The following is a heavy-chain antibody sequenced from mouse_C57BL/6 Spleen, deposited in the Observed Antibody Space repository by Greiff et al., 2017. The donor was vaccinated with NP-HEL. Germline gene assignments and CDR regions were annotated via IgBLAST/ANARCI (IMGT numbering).Heavy chain of an antibody. Sequence: QVQLQQSGTELVKPGASVKLSCKASGYTFTSYWMHWVKQRPGQGLEWIGNINPSNGGTNYNEKFKSKATLTVDKSSSTAYMQLSSLTSEDSAVYYCARGGTVVPHWYFDVWGTGTTVTVSS. D-gene: IGHD1-1*01. J-gene: IGHJ1*03. V-gene: IGHV1-53*01. CDR3: ARGGTVVPHWYFDV. CDR1: GYTFTSYW. CDR2: INPSNGGT.